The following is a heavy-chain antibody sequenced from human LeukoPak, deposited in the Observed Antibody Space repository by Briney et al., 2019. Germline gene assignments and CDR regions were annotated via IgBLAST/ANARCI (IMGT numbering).Heavy chain of an antibody. J-gene: IGHJ5*02. Sequence: GGSLRLSCAASGFTFSSYWMGWVRQAPGKGLEWVASIKPDGSEKYYVDSVKGRFTISRDSAENAVYLQMESLKGEDTAFYYCARPLLYYYGSETYFWFDLWGQGTLVTVSS. CDR1: GFTFSSYW. CDR3: ARPLLYYYGSETYFWFDL. D-gene: IGHD3-10*01. CDR2: IKPDGSEK. V-gene: IGHV3-7*01.